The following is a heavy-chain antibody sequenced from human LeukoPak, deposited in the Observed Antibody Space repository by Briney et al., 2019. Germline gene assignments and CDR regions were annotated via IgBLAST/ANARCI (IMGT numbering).Heavy chain of an antibody. D-gene: IGHD2-15*01. CDR2: IYGGGST. CDR1: GFTVSSSY. J-gene: IGHJ4*02. Sequence: GGSLRLSCAASGFTVSSSYMSWVRLAPGKGLEWVSVIYGGGSTYYADSVTGRFTISRDNSKNTLYLQMNSLRAGDTAVYYCARDRPYCSGDSCIHYFDYWGQGTLVTVSS. V-gene: IGHV3-53*01. CDR3: ARDRPYCSGDSCIHYFDY.